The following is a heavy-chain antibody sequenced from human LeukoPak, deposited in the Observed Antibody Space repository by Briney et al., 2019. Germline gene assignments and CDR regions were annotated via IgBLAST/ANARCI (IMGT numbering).Heavy chain of an antibody. V-gene: IGHV4-30-4*01. CDR1: GGSISSGDYY. Sequence: PSETLSLTCTVSGGSISSGDYYWSWIRQPPGKGLEWIGYTYYSGSTYYNPSLKSRVTLSVDTSKNQFSLKMSSVTAADTAVYYCASTVVPAAMLNFDYWGQGTLVTVSS. CDR2: TYYSGST. D-gene: IGHD2-2*01. J-gene: IGHJ4*02. CDR3: ASTVVPAAMLNFDY.